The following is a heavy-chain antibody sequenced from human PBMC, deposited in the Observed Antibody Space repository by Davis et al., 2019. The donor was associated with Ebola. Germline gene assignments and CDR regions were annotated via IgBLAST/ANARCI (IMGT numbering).Heavy chain of an antibody. Sequence: AASVKVSCKASGYTFTRFAIHWVRQAPGQRLEWMGWINAGNGNTIYSQNFQGRDTITRDTSASTVYMELSSLRSEDTAVYYCAGNSVTTRLDYYGMDVWGQGTTVTVSS. CDR2: INAGNGNT. CDR3: AGNSVTTRLDYYGMDV. CDR1: GYTFTRFA. D-gene: IGHD4-17*01. J-gene: IGHJ6*02. V-gene: IGHV1-3*01.